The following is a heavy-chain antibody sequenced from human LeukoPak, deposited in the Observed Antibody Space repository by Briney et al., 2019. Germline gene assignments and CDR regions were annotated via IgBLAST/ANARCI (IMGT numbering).Heavy chain of an antibody. J-gene: IGHJ4*02. CDR3: AREVYGGNSGD. CDR2: INPNSGGT. Sequence: ASVKVSCKASGYTFTNYGISWVRQAPGQGLEWMGWINPNSGGTNYAQKFQGRVTMTGDTSISTAYMELSRLRSDDTAVYYCAREVYGGNSGDWGQGTLVTVSS. CDR1: GYTFTNYG. D-gene: IGHD4-23*01. V-gene: IGHV1-2*02.